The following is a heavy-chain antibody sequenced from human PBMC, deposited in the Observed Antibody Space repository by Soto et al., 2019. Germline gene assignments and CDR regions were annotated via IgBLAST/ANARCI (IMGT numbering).Heavy chain of an antibody. Sequence: ASVKVSCKASGYTFTGYYMHWVRQAPGQGLEWMGWINPNSGGTNYAQKFQGWVTMTRDTSISTAYMELSRLRSDDTAVYYCARGELRYFDWLLPASEYYYGMDVWGQGTTVTVSS. CDR3: ARGELRYFDWLLPASEYYYGMDV. D-gene: IGHD3-9*01. CDR1: GYTFTGYY. J-gene: IGHJ6*02. V-gene: IGHV1-2*04. CDR2: INPNSGGT.